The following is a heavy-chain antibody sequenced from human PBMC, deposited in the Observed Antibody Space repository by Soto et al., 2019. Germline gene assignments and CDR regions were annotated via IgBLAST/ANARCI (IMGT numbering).Heavy chain of an antibody. Sequence: QVQLVESGGGVVQPGRSLRLSCAASGFTFSSYGMHWVRQAPGKGLEWVAVIWYDGSNKYYADSVKGRFTISRDNSKNTLDLQMNSLRAEDRAVYYCARRVPADLGRGIDYWGQETLVTVSS. V-gene: IGHV3-33*01. CDR2: IWYDGSNK. CDR1: GFTFSSYG. D-gene: IGHD2-2*01. J-gene: IGHJ4*02. CDR3: ARRVPADLGRGIDY.